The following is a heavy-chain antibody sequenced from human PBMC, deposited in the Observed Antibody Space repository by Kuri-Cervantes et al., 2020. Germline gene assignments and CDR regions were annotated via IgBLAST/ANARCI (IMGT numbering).Heavy chain of an antibody. Sequence: ASVKVSCKASGYTFTSYGISWVRQAPGQGLEWMGGIIPIFGTANYAQKLQGRVTMTTDTSTSTAYMELRSLRSDDTAVYYCARDWSGQLAPWGQGTLVTVSS. D-gene: IGHD6-6*01. CDR1: GYTFTSYG. CDR2: IIPIFGTA. CDR3: ARDWSGQLAP. V-gene: IGHV1-18*01. J-gene: IGHJ4*02.